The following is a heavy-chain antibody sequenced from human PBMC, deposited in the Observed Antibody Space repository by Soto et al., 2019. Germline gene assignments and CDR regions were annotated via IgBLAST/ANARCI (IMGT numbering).Heavy chain of an antibody. CDR1: GGSISSGGYY. CDR2: IYYSGST. V-gene: IGHV4-31*03. D-gene: IGHD3-10*01. CDR3: ARDGRYYYGSGSSDNSPYYYMDV. Sequence: PSETLSLTCTVSGGSISSGGYYWSWIRQHPGKGMEWIGYIYYSGSTYYNPSLKSRVTISVDTSKNQFSLKLSSVTAADTAVYYCARDGRYYYGSGSSDNSPYYYMDVWGKGTTVTVSS. J-gene: IGHJ6*03.